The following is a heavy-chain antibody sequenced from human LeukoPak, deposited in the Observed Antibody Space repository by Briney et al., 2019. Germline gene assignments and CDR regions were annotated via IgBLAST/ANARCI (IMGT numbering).Heavy chain of an antibody. Sequence: GGSLRLSCAASGFTFSSYAMHWVRQAPGKGLEWVALISYDGGNKYYADSVKGRFTISRDNSKNTLYLQMNSLRAEDTAVYYCAGEMATTSLDAFDYWGQGTLVTVSS. J-gene: IGHJ4*02. V-gene: IGHV3-30*03. D-gene: IGHD5-24*01. CDR3: AGEMATTSLDAFDY. CDR2: ISYDGGNK. CDR1: GFTFSSYA.